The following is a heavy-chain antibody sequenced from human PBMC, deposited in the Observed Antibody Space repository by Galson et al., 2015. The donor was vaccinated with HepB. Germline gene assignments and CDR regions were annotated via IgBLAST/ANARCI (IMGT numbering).Heavy chain of an antibody. V-gene: IGHV5-51*01. J-gene: IGHJ6*02. D-gene: IGHD6-13*01. CDR3: ARLPAAYSSSWFPEYFQY. CDR1: GYSFTNFW. Sequence: QSGAEVKKPGESLRISCKASGYSFTNFWIGWVRQRPGKGLEWMGVIYPGDSDTTENPAFQGRVTFSADRSMTTAHLHWSSLQASDTGTYYCARLPAAYSSSWFPEYFQYWGQGTTVTVSS. CDR2: IYPGDSDT.